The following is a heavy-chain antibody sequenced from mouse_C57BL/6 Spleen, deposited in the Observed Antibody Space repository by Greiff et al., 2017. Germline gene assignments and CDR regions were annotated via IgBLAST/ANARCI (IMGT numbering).Heavy chain of an antibody. CDR1: GFTFSDYG. CDR2: ISSGSSTI. CDR3: ARDATVGDFDY. D-gene: IGHD1-1*01. Sequence: DVTLVESGGGLVKPGGSLKLSCAASGFTFSDYGMHWVRQAPEKGLEWVAYISSGSSTIYYADTVKGRFTISRDNAKNTLFMHMTSLRSEDTAMYYCARDATVGDFDYWGQGTTLTVSA. J-gene: IGHJ2*01. V-gene: IGHV5-17*01.